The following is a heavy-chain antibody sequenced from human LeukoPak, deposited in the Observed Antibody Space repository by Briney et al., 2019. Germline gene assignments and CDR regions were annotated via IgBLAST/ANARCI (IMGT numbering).Heavy chain of an antibody. CDR1: GGSISSYY. Sequence: PSETLSLTCTVSGGSISSYYWSWIRQPPGKGLEWIGDIYYSGSTNYNPSLKSRVSISLDTSKNQFSLKLTSVTAADTAVYSCAGHHPRNTVDFWGQGTLVTVSS. V-gene: IGHV4-59*08. CDR2: IYYSGST. D-gene: IGHD2/OR15-2a*01. J-gene: IGHJ4*02. CDR3: AGHHPRNTVDF.